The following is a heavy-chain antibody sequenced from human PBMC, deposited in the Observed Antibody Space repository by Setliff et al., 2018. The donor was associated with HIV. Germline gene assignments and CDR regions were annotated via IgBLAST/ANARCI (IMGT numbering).Heavy chain of an antibody. CDR1: GGSLSSNW. CDR3: GGNGYYSIDY. V-gene: IGHV4-4*02. Sequence: LSLTCAVSGGSLSSNWWSWVRQSPGKGLEWIGEIYHSGSTHYNPSLQSRVTISVDKSKSQFSLKLNSVTAADTAVYYCGGNGYYSIDYWGQGTLVT. D-gene: IGHD3-22*01. J-gene: IGHJ4*02. CDR2: IYHSGST.